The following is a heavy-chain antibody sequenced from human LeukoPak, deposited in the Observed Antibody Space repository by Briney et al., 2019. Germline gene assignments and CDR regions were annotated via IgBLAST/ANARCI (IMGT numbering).Heavy chain of an antibody. Sequence: SETLSLTCTVSGGSISSYYWSWIRQPPAKGLDWIGYIYYSGSTNYNPSLKSRVTISVDTSNNQFSLKLSSVTAADTAVYYCARASPRYYYDSSGYPRYYYYMDVWGKGTTVTVSS. V-gene: IGHV4-59*01. J-gene: IGHJ6*03. D-gene: IGHD3-22*01. CDR1: GGSISSYY. CDR2: IYYSGST. CDR3: ARASPRYYYDSSGYPRYYYYMDV.